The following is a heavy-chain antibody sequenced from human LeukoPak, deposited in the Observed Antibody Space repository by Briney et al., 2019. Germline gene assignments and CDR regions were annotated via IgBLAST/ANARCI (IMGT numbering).Heavy chain of an antibody. CDR3: ARDYSGYEDFDY. Sequence: ASVKVSCKASGYTFTGYYMHWVRQAPGRGLEWMGWINPNSGGTNYAQKFQGRVTMTRDTSISTAYMELSRLRSDDTAVYYCARDYSGYEDFDYWGQGTLVTVSS. V-gene: IGHV1-2*02. CDR1: GYTFTGYY. D-gene: IGHD5-12*01. J-gene: IGHJ4*02. CDR2: INPNSGGT.